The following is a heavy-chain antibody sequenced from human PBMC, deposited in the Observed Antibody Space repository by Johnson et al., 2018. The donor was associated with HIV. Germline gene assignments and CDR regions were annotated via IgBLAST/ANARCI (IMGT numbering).Heavy chain of an antibody. V-gene: IGHV3-73*01. D-gene: IGHD1-26*01. J-gene: IGHJ3*02. CDR3: TSWGAGADAIDI. Sequence: VQLVESGGGLVQPGGSLKLSCAASGFTFSGSAMHWVRQASGKGLEWVGRIRSKANSYATAYAASVKGRFTISRDDSKNTAYLQMNSLKTEDTAVYYCTSWGAGADAIDIWGQGTMVTVSS. CDR2: IRSKANSYAT. CDR1: GFTFSGSA.